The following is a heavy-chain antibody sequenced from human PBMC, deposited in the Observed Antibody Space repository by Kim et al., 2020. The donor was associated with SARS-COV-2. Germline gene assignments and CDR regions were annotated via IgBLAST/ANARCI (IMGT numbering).Heavy chain of an antibody. CDR3: ARQPKTGAYSGWFDS. J-gene: IGHJ5*01. CDR2: IDYSGTT. D-gene: IGHD1-1*01. V-gene: IGHV4-39*01. Sequence: SETLSLTCTVSGGSMSTNHYWGWIRQPPGKGLEFFGNIDYSGTTYSNPSLKSQVTITVDASRHLFSLKLTSVTAAATAMYYCARQPKTGAYSGWFDSWGQGILVTVSS. CDR1: GGSMSTNHY.